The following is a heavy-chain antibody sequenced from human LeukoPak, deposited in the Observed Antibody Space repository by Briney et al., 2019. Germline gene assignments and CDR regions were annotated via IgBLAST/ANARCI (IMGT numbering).Heavy chain of an antibody. Sequence: PGGSLRLSCAASGFTFGDYYMSWVRQAPGKGLEWVSVIYSGGSTSYADSAKGRFTISRDNSKNTLYLQMNSLRAEDTVVYYCARHGYSNGWYLVFDYWGQGTLVTVSS. CDR1: GFTFGDYY. CDR2: IYSGGST. J-gene: IGHJ4*02. V-gene: IGHV3-66*04. CDR3: ARHGYSNGWYLVFDY. D-gene: IGHD6-19*01.